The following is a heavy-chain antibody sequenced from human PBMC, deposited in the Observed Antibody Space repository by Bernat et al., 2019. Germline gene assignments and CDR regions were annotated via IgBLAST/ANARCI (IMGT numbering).Heavy chain of an antibody. CDR3: ARGGTMVRGVLDPDRYYYYGMDV. CDR1: GYTFTSYG. V-gene: IGHV1-18*01. CDR2: ISAYNGNT. J-gene: IGHJ6*02. Sequence: QVQLVQSGAEVKKPGASVKVSCKASGYTFTSYGISWVRQAPGQGLEWMGWISAYNGNTNYAQKLQGTVTMTTDAATSTAYMELRSLRSDEAAVYYCARGGTMVRGVLDPDRYYYYGMDVWGQGTTVTVSS. D-gene: IGHD3-10*01.